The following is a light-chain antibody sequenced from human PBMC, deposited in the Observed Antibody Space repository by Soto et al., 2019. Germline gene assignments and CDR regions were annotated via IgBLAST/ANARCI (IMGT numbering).Light chain of an antibody. CDR3: SSYTSSSARV. CDR1: SSDVGSYNY. Sequence: QSALTQPASVSGSPGQSITISCTGTSSDVGSYNYVSWYQQYPGKAPKLMIYDVSNRPPGVSNRFSGSKSGNTASLTISGLQAEDEADYYCSSYTSSSARVFGGGTKLTVL. V-gene: IGLV2-14*01. J-gene: IGLJ2*01. CDR2: DVS.